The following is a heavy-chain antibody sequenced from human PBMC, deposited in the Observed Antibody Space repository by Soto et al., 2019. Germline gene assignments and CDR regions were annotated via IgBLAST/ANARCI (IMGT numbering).Heavy chain of an antibody. CDR1: GYTLTEFS. Sequence: SCKVSGYTLTEFSIHCVREAQGQGLEWVSAIQIGGKTYYADSAKGRFIISRDKFENTVYPQMSSLRAEDTAVYFCARENVLRFLEWLPRQGMDVWGQGTTVTVSS. CDR2: IQIGGKT. D-gene: IGHD3-3*01. J-gene: IGHJ6*02. CDR3: ARENVLRFLEWLPRQGMDV. V-gene: IGHV3-53*01.